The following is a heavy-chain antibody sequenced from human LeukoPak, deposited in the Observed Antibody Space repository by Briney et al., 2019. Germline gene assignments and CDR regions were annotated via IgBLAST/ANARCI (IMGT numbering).Heavy chain of an antibody. CDR2: VSGSGGST. CDR3: ARGRGYSYAPDY. J-gene: IGHJ4*02. Sequence: GGSLRLSCAASGFTFSSYSMNWVRQAPGKGLEWVSGVSGSGGSTYYADSVKGRFTISRDNAKNSLYLQMNSLRAEDTAVYYCARGRGYSYAPDYWGQGTLVTVSS. V-gene: IGHV3-21*04. CDR1: GFTFSSYS. D-gene: IGHD5-18*01.